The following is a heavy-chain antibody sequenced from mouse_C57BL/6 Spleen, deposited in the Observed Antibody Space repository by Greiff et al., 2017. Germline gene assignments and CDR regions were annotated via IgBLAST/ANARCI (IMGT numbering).Heavy chain of an antibody. CDR2: INPYNGDP. Sequence: VQLQQSGPELVKPGDSVKISCKASGYSFTGYFINWVMQSHGKSLEWIGRINPYNGDPFYNQKFKGKATLTADKSSSTAHMELRSLTSEDSAVYSCERGETYYGSSSYCYFEVWGTGTTVTVSS. J-gene: IGHJ1*03. D-gene: IGHD1-1*01. CDR3: ERGETYYGSSSYCYFEV. V-gene: IGHV1-20*01. CDR1: GYSFTGYF.